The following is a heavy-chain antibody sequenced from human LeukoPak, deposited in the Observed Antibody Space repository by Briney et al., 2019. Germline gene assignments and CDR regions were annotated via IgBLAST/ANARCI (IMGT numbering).Heavy chain of an antibody. D-gene: IGHD6-13*01. CDR2: LYYSGST. J-gene: IGHJ6*03. CDR3: ARVHIAAAGTRDYYYYMDV. Sequence: SETLSLTCTVSGGSISSYYWSWIRQPPGKGLEWIGYLYYSGSTNYNPSLKSRVTISVDTSKNQFSLKLSSVTAADTAVYYCARVHIAAAGTRDYYYYMDVWGKGTTVTVSS. CDR1: GGSISSYY. V-gene: IGHV4-59*01.